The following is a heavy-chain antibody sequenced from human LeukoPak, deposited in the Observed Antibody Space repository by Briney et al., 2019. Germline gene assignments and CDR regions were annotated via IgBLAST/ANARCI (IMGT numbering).Heavy chain of an antibody. Sequence: GGSQRLSCVGSGFTFRSHAMSWVRQAPEKGLEFVSGIYENGGTTYYADSVKGRFSISRDNSKNTLYLQMDSLRGEDTAVYYCAKDFRIGYSAHFDYWGQGALVTVSS. D-gene: IGHD2-21*01. V-gene: IGHV3-23*01. J-gene: IGHJ4*02. CDR2: IYENGGTT. CDR3: AKDFRIGYSAHFDY. CDR1: GFTFRSHA.